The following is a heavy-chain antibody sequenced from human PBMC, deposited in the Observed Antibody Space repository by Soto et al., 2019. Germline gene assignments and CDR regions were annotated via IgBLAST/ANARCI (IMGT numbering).Heavy chain of an antibody. J-gene: IGHJ4*02. Sequence: QVQLVQSGAEVKKPGASVKVSCKASGYTFTSYGISWVRQAPGQGLEWMGWISAYNGNTNYAQKLQGRVTMTTDTSTSTAYMELRSLRSDDTAVYYCARDELVLWFGELGSGPFDYWGQGTLVTVSS. CDR1: GYTFTSYG. CDR3: ARDELVLWFGELGSGPFDY. CDR2: ISAYNGNT. D-gene: IGHD3-10*01. V-gene: IGHV1-18*01.